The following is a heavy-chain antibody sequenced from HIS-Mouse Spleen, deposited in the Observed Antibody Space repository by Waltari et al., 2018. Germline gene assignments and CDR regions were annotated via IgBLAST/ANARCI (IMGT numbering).Heavy chain of an antibody. D-gene: IGHD5-12*01. V-gene: IGHV4-39*07. Sequence: QLQLQESGPGLVTPSETLSLTCTVSGCSISSSSYYWGWIRQPPGKGLEWIGSIYYSGSTYYNPSLKSRVTISVDTSKNQFSLKLSSVTAADTAVYYCARDGYSGYGHDAFDIWGQGTMVTVSS. CDR3: ARDGYSGYGHDAFDI. CDR2: IYYSGST. CDR1: GCSISSSSYY. J-gene: IGHJ3*02.